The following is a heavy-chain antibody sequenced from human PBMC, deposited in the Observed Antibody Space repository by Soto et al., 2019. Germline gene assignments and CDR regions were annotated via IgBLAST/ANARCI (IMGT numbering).Heavy chain of an antibody. D-gene: IGHD2-21*02. Sequence: SVKVSCKASGGTFSSYAISWVRQAPGQGLEWMGGIIPIFGTANYAQKFQGRVTITADKSTSTAYMELSSLRSEDTAVYYCARDDIVVVTATAAYYYYGMDVWGQGTTVTV. CDR2: IIPIFGTA. CDR1: GGTFSSYA. CDR3: ARDDIVVVTATAAYYYYGMDV. J-gene: IGHJ6*02. V-gene: IGHV1-69*06.